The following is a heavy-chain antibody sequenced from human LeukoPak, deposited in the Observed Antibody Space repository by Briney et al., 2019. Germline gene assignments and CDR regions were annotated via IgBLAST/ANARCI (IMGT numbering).Heavy chain of an antibody. J-gene: IGHJ4*02. V-gene: IGHV3-53*01. CDR3: ARALASGYYSYFDD. CDR1: GLTVIAQY. D-gene: IGHD3-3*01. CDR2: LYSGDKT. Sequence: GGSLRLSCKVSGLTVIAQYMTWVRQAPGRGLESVALLYSGDKTYYPESVRDRFIISRDPSKNSVYLQMNNVRVEDTAVYYCARALASGYYSYFDDWAREPLSPSPQ.